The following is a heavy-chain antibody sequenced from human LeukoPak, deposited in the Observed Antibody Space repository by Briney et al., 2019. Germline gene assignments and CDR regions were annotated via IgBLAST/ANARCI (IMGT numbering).Heavy chain of an antibody. Sequence: SQTLSLTCAISGDSFSSYSAAWNWIRQSPSRGLEWLGRTYYRSKWYNDYAVSVKSRITINPDTSKNQFSLQLNSVTPEDTAVYYCAREFGYSGYDGGGFDNWGQGTLVTVSS. J-gene: IGHJ4*02. V-gene: IGHV6-1*01. CDR3: AREFGYSGYDGGGFDN. D-gene: IGHD5-12*01. CDR2: TYYRSKWYN. CDR1: GDSFSSYSAA.